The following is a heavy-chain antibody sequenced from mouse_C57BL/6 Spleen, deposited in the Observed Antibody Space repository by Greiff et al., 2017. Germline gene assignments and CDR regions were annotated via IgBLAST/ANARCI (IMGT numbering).Heavy chain of an antibody. Sequence: QVQLQQSGAELARPGASVKMSCKASGYTFTSYTMHWVKQRPGQGLEWIGYINPSSGYTKYNQKFKDKATLTADKSSSTAYMQLSSLTSEDSAVYYCARSGKDYYAMDYWGQGTSDTVSS. CDR2: INPSSGYT. V-gene: IGHV1-4*01. CDR3: ARSGKDYYAMDY. J-gene: IGHJ4*01. CDR1: GYTFTSYT. D-gene: IGHD3-1*01.